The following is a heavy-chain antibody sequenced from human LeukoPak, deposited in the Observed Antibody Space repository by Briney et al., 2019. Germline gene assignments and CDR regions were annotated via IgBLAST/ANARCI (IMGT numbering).Heavy chain of an antibody. D-gene: IGHD6-19*01. CDR1: GFTFSNAW. Sequence: PGGSLRLSCVASGFTFSNAWMTWVRQAPGKGLEWVANIKQDGSEKYYVDSVKGRFTISRDNAKNSLYLQMNSLRAEDTAVYYCARDRGYSSGWYMNDAFDIWGQGTMVTVSS. V-gene: IGHV3-7*05. CDR3: ARDRGYSSGWYMNDAFDI. CDR2: IKQDGSEK. J-gene: IGHJ3*02.